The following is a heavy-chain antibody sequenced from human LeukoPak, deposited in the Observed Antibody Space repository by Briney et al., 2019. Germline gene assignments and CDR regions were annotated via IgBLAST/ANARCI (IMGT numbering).Heavy chain of an antibody. J-gene: IGHJ4*02. D-gene: IGHD3-3*01. Sequence: GGSLRLSCAASGFTFSSYSMNWVRQAPGRGLEWVSSSSGSSSYIYYADSVKGRFTISRDNAKNSLYLQMNSLRAEDTAVYYCARGGATIFGVVHFDYWGQGTLVTVSS. V-gene: IGHV3-21*04. CDR1: GFTFSSYS. CDR3: ARGGATIFGVVHFDY. CDR2: SSGSSSYI.